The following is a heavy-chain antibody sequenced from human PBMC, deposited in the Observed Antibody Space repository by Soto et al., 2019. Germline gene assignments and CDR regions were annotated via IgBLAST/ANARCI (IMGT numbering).Heavy chain of an antibody. Sequence: GGSLRLSCSASTFTFSNFAMHWVRQAPGKGLEYVSTINSAGGSTYYADSVKGRFTISRDNSKNTLYLQMSSLRADDTAIYYRVKDHGGWLPSPPQFDNWGQGTLVTVSS. CDR2: INSAGGST. V-gene: IGHV3-64D*08. CDR3: VKDHGGWLPSPPQFDN. CDR1: TFTFSNFA. D-gene: IGHD5-12*01. J-gene: IGHJ4*02.